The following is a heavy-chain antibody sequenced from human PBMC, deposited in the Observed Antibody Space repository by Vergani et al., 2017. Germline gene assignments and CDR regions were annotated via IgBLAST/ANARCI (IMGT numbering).Heavy chain of an antibody. CDR2: IYYSGST. D-gene: IGHD6-13*01. J-gene: IGHJ6*02. CDR1: GGSISSGDYY. Sequence: QVQLQESGPGLVKPSQTLSLTCTVSGGSISSGDYYWSWIRQPPGKGLEWIGYIYYSGSTYYNPSLKSRVTISVDTSKNQFSLKLSSVTAADTAVYYWAGDRWVXPGIAAGGIGGMDVWGQGTTVTVSS. CDR3: AGDRWVXPGIAAGGIGGMDV. V-gene: IGHV4-30-4*08.